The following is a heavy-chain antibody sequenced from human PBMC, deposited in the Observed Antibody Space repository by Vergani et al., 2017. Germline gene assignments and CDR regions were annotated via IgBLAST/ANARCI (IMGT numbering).Heavy chain of an antibody. V-gene: IGHV3-7*03. CDR1: GFTFGDYY. D-gene: IGHD6-19*01. CDR3: AKVGRSEVAGTFGAFDI. Sequence: VQLVESGGGVVQPGRSLRLSCAASGFTFGDYYMAWIRLAPGKGLDWVASIKRDGTETFYVDSVKGRFTISRDISKNTLFLHMNSLRPEDTAVYYCAKVGRSEVAGTFGAFDIWGQGTMVTVSS. CDR2: IKRDGTET. J-gene: IGHJ3*02.